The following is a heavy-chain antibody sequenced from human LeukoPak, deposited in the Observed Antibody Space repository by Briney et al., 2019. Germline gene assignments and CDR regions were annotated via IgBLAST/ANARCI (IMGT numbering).Heavy chain of an antibody. J-gene: IGHJ4*01. CDR2: FIPVLASP. CDR3: ARRRDAYNVCPY. Sequence: GASVKVSCKTSGDNFNNYAITWVRQAPGRGLDWVGGFIPVLASPYYAEKLHDRVTITADKSTSTAYMELSSLTSEDPAIYYCARRRDAYNVCPYRGQGALVTVSS. D-gene: IGHD5-24*01. V-gene: IGHV1-69*06. CDR1: GDNFNNYA.